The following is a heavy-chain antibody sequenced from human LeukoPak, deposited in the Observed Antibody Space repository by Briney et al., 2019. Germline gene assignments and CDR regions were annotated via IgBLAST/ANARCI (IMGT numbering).Heavy chain of an antibody. CDR3: AKGKVNHLGALDF. CDR1: GFTFDDYA. Sequence: GGSLRLSCAASGFTFDDYAMHWVRQAPGKGLEWVSGVSESGDGTYYADSVMGRFIISRDNSRKTFHLQMDSLRADDTAIYYCAKGKVNHLGALDFWGQGTLVTVSS. V-gene: IGHV3-23*01. J-gene: IGHJ4*02. D-gene: IGHD1-26*01. CDR2: VSESGDGT.